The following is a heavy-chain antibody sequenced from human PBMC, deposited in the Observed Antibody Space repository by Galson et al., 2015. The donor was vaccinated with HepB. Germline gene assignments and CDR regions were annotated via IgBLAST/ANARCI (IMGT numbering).Heavy chain of an antibody. CDR3: AKDEIPREIKTDF. J-gene: IGHJ4*02. CDR2: ISSSGDMT. V-gene: IGHV3-23*01. CDR1: GFTFSRYH. Sequence: SLRLSCAASGFTFSRYHMTWVRQAPGKGLEWVSTISSSGDMTFYVDSVKGRFTISRDNSRNTLYLQMNSLRAEDTAVYYCAKDEIPREIKTDFWGQGTLVTVSS. D-gene: IGHD5-24*01.